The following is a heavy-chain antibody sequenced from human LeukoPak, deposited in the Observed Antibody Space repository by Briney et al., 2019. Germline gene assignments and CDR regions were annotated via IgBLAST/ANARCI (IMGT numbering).Heavy chain of an antibody. J-gene: IGHJ3*02. CDR3: ASPRALYCSSTSCQTANGAFDI. CDR1: GGTFSSYT. CDR2: IIPILGIA. Sequence: SVKVSCKASGGTFSSYTIIWVRQAPGQGLEWMGRIIPILGIANYAQKFHGRVTITANKSNSTPYIEMSSLRSEDTAVYYCASPRALYCSSTSCQTANGAFDIWGQGTMVTVSS. D-gene: IGHD2-2*01. V-gene: IGHV1-69*02.